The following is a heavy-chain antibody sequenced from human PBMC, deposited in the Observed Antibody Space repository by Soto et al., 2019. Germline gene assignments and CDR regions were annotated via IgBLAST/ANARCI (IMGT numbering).Heavy chain of an antibody. D-gene: IGHD5-12*01. CDR3: ARDLHAFEGYDDILTHLYSYMDV. Sequence: GSLRLSCAASGFTFSSYWMSWVRQAPGKGLEWVANIKQDGSEKYYVDSVKGRFTISRDNAKNSLYLQMNSLRAEDTAVYYCARDLHAFEGYDDILTHLYSYMDVWGKGT. J-gene: IGHJ6*03. CDR1: GFTFSSYW. CDR2: IKQDGSEK. V-gene: IGHV3-7*01.